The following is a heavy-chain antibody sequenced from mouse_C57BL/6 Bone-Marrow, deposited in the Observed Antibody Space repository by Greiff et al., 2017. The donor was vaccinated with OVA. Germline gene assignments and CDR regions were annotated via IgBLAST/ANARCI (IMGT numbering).Heavy chain of an antibody. CDR3: ARYYVFAY. Sequence: QVQLQQPGAELVQPGASVKLSCKASGYTFTSYWMHWVKQRPGQGLEWIGMIHPNSGSTNYNEKFKNKATLTVDKSYSTSYMQLSSLTSEDSAVYYCARYYVFAYWGQGTLVTVSA. CDR1: GYTFTSYW. D-gene: IGHD1-1*01. CDR2: IHPNSGST. V-gene: IGHV1-64*01. J-gene: IGHJ3*01.